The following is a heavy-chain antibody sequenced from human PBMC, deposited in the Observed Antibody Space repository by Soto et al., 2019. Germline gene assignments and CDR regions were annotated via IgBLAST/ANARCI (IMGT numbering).Heavy chain of an antibody. J-gene: IGHJ2*01. CDR1: AYNFTSYG. V-gene: IGHV1-18*04. D-gene: IGHD3-16*01. CDR3: ARDLGPDLSWYFDL. CDR2: ISAYNGNT. Sequence: GASVKVSCKASAYNFTSYGISWVRQAPGQGLEWMGWISAYNGNTNYAQKLQGRVTMTTDTSTSTAYMELRSLRSDDTAVYYCARDLGPDLSWYFDLWGRGTLVTVSS.